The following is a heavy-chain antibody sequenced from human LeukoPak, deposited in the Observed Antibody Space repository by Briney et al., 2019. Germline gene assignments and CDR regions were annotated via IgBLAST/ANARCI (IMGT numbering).Heavy chain of an antibody. D-gene: IGHD6-19*01. CDR1: GFSLSTSGVG. Sequence: SGPTLVEPTQTLTLTCTFSGFSLSTSGVGVGWIRQPPGKALEWLALIYWDDDNRYSPSLKSRLTITKDTSKNQVVLTMTNMDPVDTATYYCAHSEEEQWLESWFDPWGQGTLVTVSS. CDR2: IYWDDDN. V-gene: IGHV2-5*02. CDR3: AHSEEEQWLESWFDP. J-gene: IGHJ5*02.